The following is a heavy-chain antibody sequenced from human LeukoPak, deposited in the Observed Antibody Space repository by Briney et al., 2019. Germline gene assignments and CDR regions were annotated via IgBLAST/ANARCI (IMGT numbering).Heavy chain of an antibody. V-gene: IGHV3-11*01. CDR1: GFTYSDYY. J-gene: IGHJ4*02. CDR3: ARTTMGATVFDY. Sequence: PGGSLRLSCAASGFTYSDYYMSWLRQAPGKGLEWVSYISSSGSTIYYADSVKGRFTISRDNAKNSLYLQMNSLRAEDTAVYYCARTTMGATVFDYWGQGTLVTVSS. CDR2: ISSSGSTI. D-gene: IGHD1-26*01.